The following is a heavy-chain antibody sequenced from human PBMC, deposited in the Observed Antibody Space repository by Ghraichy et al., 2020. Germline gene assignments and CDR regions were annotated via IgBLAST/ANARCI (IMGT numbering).Heavy chain of an antibody. V-gene: IGHV3-30*18. CDR3: AKNAGSDYGRFFDY. J-gene: IGHJ4*02. Sequence: GESLNISCSASGFTFSSSGMHWVRQAPGKGLEWVAAISHDGRNKLHADSVKGRFTISRDNFKKTLYLEMNSLRAEDTAMYYCAKNAGSDYGRFFDYWGQGILLTVSS. CDR1: GFTFSSSG. CDR2: ISHDGRNK. D-gene: IGHD4-17*01.